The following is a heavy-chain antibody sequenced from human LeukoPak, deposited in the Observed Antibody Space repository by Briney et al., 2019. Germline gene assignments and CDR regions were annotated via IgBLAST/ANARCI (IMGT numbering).Heavy chain of an antibody. V-gene: IGHV4-34*01. J-gene: IGHJ4*02. CDR1: GGSFSGYY. Sequence: SETLSLTCAVYGGSFSGYYWSWIRQPPGKGLEWIGEINHSGSTNYNPSLKSRVTISVDTSKNQFSLKLSSVTAADTAVYYCADLYGSRSHWGVFDCRGQGTLVTVSS. D-gene: IGHD3-10*01. CDR3: ADLYGSRSHWGVFDC. CDR2: INHSGST.